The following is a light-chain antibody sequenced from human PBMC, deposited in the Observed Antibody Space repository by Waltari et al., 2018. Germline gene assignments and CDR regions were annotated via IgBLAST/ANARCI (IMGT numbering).Light chain of an antibody. Sequence: EILMTQSPATVSVSPGEGATLSCRASQSVNSNLAWYQQKPGQAPRLRIYGASTRATGIPARCSASGSGTEFTLTISSLQSEDFAVYYCQQYNNWWTFGQGTKLEI. CDR1: QSVNSN. J-gene: IGKJ1*01. V-gene: IGKV3-15*01. CDR3: QQYNNWWT. CDR2: GAS.